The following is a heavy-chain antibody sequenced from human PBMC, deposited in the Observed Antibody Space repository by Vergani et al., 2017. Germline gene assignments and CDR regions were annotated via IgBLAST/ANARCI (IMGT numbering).Heavy chain of an antibody. J-gene: IGHJ6*03. V-gene: IGHV4-39*07. CDR3: ARTHPRRYYYMDV. CDR1: GGSISSSSYY. CDR2: IYYSGST. Sequence: QLQLQESGPGLVKPSETLSLTCTVSGGSISSSSYYWGWIRQPPGKGLEWIGSIYYSGSTYYNPSLKSRVTISVDRSKNQFSLKLSSVTAADTAVYYCARTHPRRYYYMDVWGKGTTVTVSS.